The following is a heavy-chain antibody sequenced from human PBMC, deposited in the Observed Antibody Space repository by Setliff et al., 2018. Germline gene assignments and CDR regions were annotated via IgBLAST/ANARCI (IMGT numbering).Heavy chain of an antibody. D-gene: IGHD5-18*01. J-gene: IGHJ4*02. CDR1: GDSIGGSFYY. V-gene: IGHV4-61*09. Sequence: SETLSLTCSVSGDSIGGSFYYWSWIRQPAGKGLEWIGHIYTSWSTVYNHSLQSRVTISVDTSKNQFSLSLSSVTAADTAIYYCAGRPQNTPMGPCDYWGQGTLVTVSS. CDR2: IYTSWST. CDR3: AGRPQNTPMGPCDY.